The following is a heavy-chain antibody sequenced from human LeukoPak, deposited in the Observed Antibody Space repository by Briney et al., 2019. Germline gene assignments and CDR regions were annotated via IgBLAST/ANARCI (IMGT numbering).Heavy chain of an antibody. Sequence: HWASVKVSCKASGGTFSSYAISWVRQAPGQGLEWMGRIIPIFGIANYAQKFQGRVTITADKSTSTAYMELSSLRSEDTAVYYCAREGGPRGFYGDQPPGLDYWGQGTLVTVSS. CDR3: AREGGPRGFYGDQPPGLDY. CDR1: GGTFSSYA. J-gene: IGHJ4*02. V-gene: IGHV1-69*04. D-gene: IGHD4-17*01. CDR2: IIPIFGIA.